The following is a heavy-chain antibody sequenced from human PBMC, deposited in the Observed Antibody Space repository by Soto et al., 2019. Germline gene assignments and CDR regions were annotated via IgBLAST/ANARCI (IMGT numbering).Heavy chain of an antibody. D-gene: IGHD2-2*01. V-gene: IGHV3-21*01. CDR2: ISKSDYT. CDR3: AREDSIIIPAVSDF. CDR1: GFAFNNYG. J-gene: IGHJ4*02. Sequence: GGSLRLSCTVSGFAFNNYGIDWVRQAPGKGLEWVSSISKSDYTYYSDSVKGRFAISRDNAKSSVSLQMNTLRVEDTAVYYCAREDSIIIPAVSDFWGQGTLVTVSS.